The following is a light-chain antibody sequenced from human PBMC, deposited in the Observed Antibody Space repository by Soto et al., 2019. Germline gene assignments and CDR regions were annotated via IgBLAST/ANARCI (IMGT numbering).Light chain of an antibody. Sequence: QSVLTQPASVSGSPGQSITISCTGTSSDVGGYNYVSWYQQHPGKAPKLMIYEGSKRPSGVSDRVSGYKSGNPASLTISGLRAEDEADCYCSSYTSSSTLYGVGTGTKVTVL. V-gene: IGLV2-14*01. CDR2: EGS. CDR3: SSYTSSSTLYG. J-gene: IGLJ1*01. CDR1: SSDVGGYNY.